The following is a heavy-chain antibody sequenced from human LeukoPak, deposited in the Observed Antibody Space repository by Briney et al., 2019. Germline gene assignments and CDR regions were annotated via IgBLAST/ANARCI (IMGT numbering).Heavy chain of an antibody. V-gene: IGHV1-3*01. J-gene: IGHJ5*02. Sequence: YALEVQGRVTITRDTSASTAYMELSSLRSEDTAVYYCARVVTGGFDPWGQGTLVTVSS. D-gene: IGHD1-1*01. CDR3: ARVVTGGFDP.